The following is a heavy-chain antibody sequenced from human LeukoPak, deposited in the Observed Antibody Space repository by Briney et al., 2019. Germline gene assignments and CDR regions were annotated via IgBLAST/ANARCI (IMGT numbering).Heavy chain of an antibody. CDR2: INHNGNVN. V-gene: IGHV3-7*03. CDR1: GFTYSSYW. D-gene: IGHD3-16*01. J-gene: IGHJ6*02. CDR3: ARGGGLDV. Sequence: GGSLRLSCAASGFTYSSYWTNWARQAPGKGLDWVASINHNGNVNYYVDSVKGRFTISRDNAKNSLYLQMSNLRAEDTAVYFCARGGGLDVWGQGATVTVS.